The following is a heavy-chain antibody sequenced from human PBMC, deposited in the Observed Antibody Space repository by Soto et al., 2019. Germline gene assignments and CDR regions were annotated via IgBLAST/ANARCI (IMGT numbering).Heavy chain of an antibody. J-gene: IGHJ6*03. Sequence: ESGGGLVKPGGSLRLSCAASGFTFSDYYMSWIRQAPGKGLEWVSYISSSGSTIYYADSVKGRFTISRDNAKNSLYLQMNSLRAEDTAVYYCARDAGYCSSTSCYPYMDVWGKGTTVTVS. D-gene: IGHD2-2*01. CDR1: GFTFSDYY. CDR2: ISSSGSTI. CDR3: ARDAGYCSSTSCYPYMDV. V-gene: IGHV3-11*01.